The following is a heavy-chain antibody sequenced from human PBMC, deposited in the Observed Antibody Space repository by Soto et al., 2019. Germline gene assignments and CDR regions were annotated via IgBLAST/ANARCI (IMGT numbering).Heavy chain of an antibody. CDR3: ARILEHGDAEYYFDY. V-gene: IGHV2-26*01. J-gene: IGHJ4*02. CDR2: IFSNDEK. Sequence: QVTLKESGPVLVKPTETLTLTCTVSGFSLSNARMGVSWIRQPPGKALEWLAHIFSNDEKSYSTSLKSRLTISKDTSKSQVVLTMTNMDPVDTATYYCARILEHGDAEYYFDYWGQGTLVTVSS. D-gene: IGHD4-17*01. CDR1: GFSLSNARMG.